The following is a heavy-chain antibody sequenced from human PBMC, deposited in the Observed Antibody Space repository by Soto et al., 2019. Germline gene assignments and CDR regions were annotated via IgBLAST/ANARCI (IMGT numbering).Heavy chain of an antibody. Sequence: QVQLVQSGAEVRQPASSVKVSCKTSGGTFSSYAISWVRQAPGQGLEWMGGIGPIVDTSTYAQKFQGRVTMPADESTSTVYMELSSLRSDDTAVYYCVSVVAIPGYPDNWCQGTLVTVSS. V-gene: IGHV1-69*12. CDR1: GGTFSSYA. D-gene: IGHD5-12*01. CDR3: VSVVAIPGYPDN. CDR2: IGPIVDTS. J-gene: IGHJ4*02.